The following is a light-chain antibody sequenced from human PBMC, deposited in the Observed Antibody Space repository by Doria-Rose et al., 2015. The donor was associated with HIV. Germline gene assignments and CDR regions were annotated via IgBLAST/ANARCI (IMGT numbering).Light chain of an antibody. V-gene: IGLV1-44*01. J-gene: IGLJ3*02. CDR2: DNN. CDR3: ATWDDSLNGPV. CDR1: SSNIGRTT. Sequence: QSVVTQPPSASGTPGQRVTISCSGSSSNIGRTTVSWYRHLPGTAPKLLIYDNNHRPSGVPDRFSGSKSGTSASLAISGLQSEDETDYYCATWDDSLNGPVFGGGTKLTVI.